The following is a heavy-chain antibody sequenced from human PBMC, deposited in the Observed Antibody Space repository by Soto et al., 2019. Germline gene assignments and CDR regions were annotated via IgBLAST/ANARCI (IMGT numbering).Heavy chain of an antibody. CDR2: ISYDGSNK. J-gene: IGHJ4*02. CDR3: ARSGPTVTTLDY. D-gene: IGHD4-4*01. Sequence: GESLKISCAASGFTFSSYAMHWVRQAPGKGLEWVAVISYDGSNKYYADSVKGRFTISRDNSKNTLYLQMNSLRAEDTAVYYCARSGPTVTTLDYWGQGTLVTVSS. CDR1: GFTFSSYA. V-gene: IGHV3-30-3*01.